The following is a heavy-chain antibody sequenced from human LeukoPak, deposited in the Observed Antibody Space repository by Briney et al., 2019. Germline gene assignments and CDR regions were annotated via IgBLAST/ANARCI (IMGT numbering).Heavy chain of an antibody. CDR1: GFSFSKYW. CDR3: ARDYAVAGFFDY. CDR2: ISSSSSYI. Sequence: GGSLRLSCAVSGFSFSKYWMNWDRQAPGKGLEWVSSISSSSSYIYYADSVKGRFTISRDNAKNSLYLQMNSLRAEDTAVYYCARDYAVAGFFDYWGQGTLVTVSS. V-gene: IGHV3-21*01. J-gene: IGHJ4*02. D-gene: IGHD6-19*01.